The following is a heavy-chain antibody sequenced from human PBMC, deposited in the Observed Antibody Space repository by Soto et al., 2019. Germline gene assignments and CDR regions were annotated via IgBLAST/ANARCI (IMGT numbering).Heavy chain of an antibody. D-gene: IGHD3-10*01. V-gene: IGHV3-53*01. J-gene: IGHJ6*02. CDR3: ARDTAYGSGSRDYYYGMDV. CDR1: GFTVSSNY. CDR2: IYSGGST. Sequence: GGSLRLSCAASGFTVSSNYMSWVRQAPGKGLEWVSVIYSGGSTYYADSVKGRFTISRDNSKNTLYLQMNSLRAEDTAVYYCARDTAYGSGSRDYYYGMDVWGQGTTVTVSS.